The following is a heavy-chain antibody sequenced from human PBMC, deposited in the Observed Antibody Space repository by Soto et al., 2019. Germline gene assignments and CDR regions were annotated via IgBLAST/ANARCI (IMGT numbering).Heavy chain of an antibody. CDR2: ISYDGSNK. J-gene: IGHJ4*02. Sequence: QVQLVESGGGVVQPGRSLRLSCAASGFTFSSYAMHWVRQAPGKGLEWVAVISYDGSNKYYADSVKGRFTISRDNSKNTLYLQMNSLRAEDTAVYYCAREPGGSGSYPFDYWGQGTLVTVSS. CDR1: GFTFSSYA. V-gene: IGHV3-30-3*01. D-gene: IGHD3-10*01. CDR3: AREPGGSGSYPFDY.